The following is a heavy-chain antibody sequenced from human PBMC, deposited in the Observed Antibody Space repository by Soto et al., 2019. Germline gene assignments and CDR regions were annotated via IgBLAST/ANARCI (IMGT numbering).Heavy chain of an antibody. Sequence: QVVLQESGAGLVKPSETLSLTCSVSGRSITSYSWSWVRQPPGKGLEWIGYIYDNGITSQNPSLKSLVTMSAATSQNQFSLKLTSVTGADTAVYYCARTYDSNGYANEFDSWGQGILVTVTS. CDR2: IYDNGIT. V-gene: IGHV4-59*12. CDR1: GRSITSYS. D-gene: IGHD3-22*01. J-gene: IGHJ4*02. CDR3: ARTYDSNGYANEFDS.